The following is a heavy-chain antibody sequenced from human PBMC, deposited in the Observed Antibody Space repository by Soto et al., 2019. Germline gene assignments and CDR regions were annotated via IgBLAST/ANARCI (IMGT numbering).Heavy chain of an antibody. J-gene: IGHJ3*01. D-gene: IGHD1-26*01. CDR2: IYSGGST. Sequence: GGSLRLSCVGSGFTVSTSYMSWVRQAPGKGLEWVSFIYSGGSTHYSDSVNGRFTISRDNSKNTLYLQMSSLRAEDTAIYYCAKRAYSGSYYSAFDLWGQGTMVTVSS. CDR1: GFTVSTSY. CDR3: AKRAYSGSYYSAFDL. V-gene: IGHV3-53*01.